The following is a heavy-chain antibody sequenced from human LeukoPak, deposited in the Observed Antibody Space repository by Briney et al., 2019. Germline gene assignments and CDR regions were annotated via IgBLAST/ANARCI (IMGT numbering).Heavy chain of an antibody. CDR3: ARASGTTIAEVDY. V-gene: IGHV3-21*01. CDR1: GFTVSSYS. CDR2: ISSSSSYI. J-gene: IGHJ4*02. Sequence: GGSLRLSCAASGFTVSSYSMNWVRQAAGKGLEWVSSISSSSSYIYYADSVKGRFTISRDNAKNSLYLQMKSLRAEDTDVYYCARASGTTIAEVDYWGQGTLVTVSS. D-gene: IGHD1/OR15-1a*01.